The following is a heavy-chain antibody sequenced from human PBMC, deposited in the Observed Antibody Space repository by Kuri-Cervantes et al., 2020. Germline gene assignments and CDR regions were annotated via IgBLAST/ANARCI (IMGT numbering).Heavy chain of an antibody. CDR2: IYPGDSDT. CDR3: ARPHVSERELSRVDY. J-gene: IGHJ4*02. D-gene: IGHD3-16*02. V-gene: IGHV5-51*01. CDR1: GYSFTSYW. Sequence: KVSCKGSGYSFTSYWIGWVRQMPGKGLEWMGIIYPGDSDTRYSPSFQGQVTISADKSISTAYLQWSSLKASDTAMYYCARPHVSERELSRVDYWGQGTLVTVSS.